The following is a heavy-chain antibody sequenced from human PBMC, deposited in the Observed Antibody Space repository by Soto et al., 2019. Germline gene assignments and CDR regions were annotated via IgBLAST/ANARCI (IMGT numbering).Heavy chain of an antibody. CDR3: ARDLGDYNNY. CDR2: ISSSSIYI. V-gene: IGHV3-21*01. D-gene: IGHD4-17*01. Sequence: ESGGGVVKPGGSLRLSCAASGFTFSSSGMNWVRQAPGKGLEWVSSISSSSIYINYADSVKGRFTISRDNAKNSLYLQMSSLRAEDTAVYYCARDLGDYNNYWGQGTLVTVSS. CDR1: GFTFSSSG. J-gene: IGHJ4*02.